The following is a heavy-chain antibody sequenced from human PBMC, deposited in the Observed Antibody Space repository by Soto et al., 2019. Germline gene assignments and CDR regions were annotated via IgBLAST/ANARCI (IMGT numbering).Heavy chain of an antibody. J-gene: IGHJ4*02. Sequence: QVQLVQSGAEVKKPGASVKVSCKASGYTFTNYYMHWVRQAPGQGLEWLGIINPSGGSTSYAQKFQGRVTMTRDTSTSTVYMELSSLRLEDTAVYYCAREWPVTSDYWGQGTLVTVSS. V-gene: IGHV1-46*01. CDR2: INPSGGST. CDR1: GYTFTNYY. D-gene: IGHD4-17*01. CDR3: AREWPVTSDY.